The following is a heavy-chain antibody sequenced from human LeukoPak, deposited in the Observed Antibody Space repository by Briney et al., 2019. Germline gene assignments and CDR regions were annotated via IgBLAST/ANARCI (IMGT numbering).Heavy chain of an antibody. D-gene: IGHD6-19*01. Sequence: GGSLRLSCAASGFTFSTYAMSWVRQAPGKGLEWVSAISGGGGSTYYTDSVKGRFTISRDNSKNTLFLQMDSLGAEDTAVYYCAKGGGSGWYWEEYWGQGTLVTVSS. CDR3: AKGGGSGWYWEEY. V-gene: IGHV3-23*01. CDR1: GFTFSTYA. J-gene: IGHJ4*02. CDR2: ISGGGGST.